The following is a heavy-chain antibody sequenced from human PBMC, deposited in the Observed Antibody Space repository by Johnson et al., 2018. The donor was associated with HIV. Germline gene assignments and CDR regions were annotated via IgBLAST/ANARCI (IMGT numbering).Heavy chain of an antibody. Sequence: MQLVESGGVLVQPGGSLRLSCAASGFTFSNAWMSWVRQAPGKGLEWVGRIKSKTDGGTTDYAAPVKGRFTISRDNSKNTLYLQMNSLRAEDTAVYYCAKDLGIVGAVHRTFDIWGQGTMVTVSS. CDR2: IKSKTDGGTT. J-gene: IGHJ3*02. V-gene: IGHV3-15*01. CDR3: AKDLGIVGAVHRTFDI. CDR1: GFTFSNAW. D-gene: IGHD1-26*01.